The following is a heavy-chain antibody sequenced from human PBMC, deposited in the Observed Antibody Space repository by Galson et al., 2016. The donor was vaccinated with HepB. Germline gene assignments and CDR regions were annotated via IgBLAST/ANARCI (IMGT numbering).Heavy chain of an antibody. D-gene: IGHD3-10*01. Sequence: SCKASGYSFSSYGVSWVRQVPGQGLEWMGWISAYNGNTEYAQDVQDRVTMSTDASTSTAYMELRSLRSDDTALYYCARDSWFYGSGNYYPFDYWGQGTLVTVSS. CDR3: ARDSWFYGSGNYYPFDY. V-gene: IGHV1-18*01. CDR1: GYSFSSYG. J-gene: IGHJ4*02. CDR2: ISAYNGNT.